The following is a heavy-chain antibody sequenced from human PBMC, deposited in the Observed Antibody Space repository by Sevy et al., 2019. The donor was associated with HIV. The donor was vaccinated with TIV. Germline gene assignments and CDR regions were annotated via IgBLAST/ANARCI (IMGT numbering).Heavy chain of an antibody. CDR1: GFSFSSYD. CDR3: AREKVDTSMIFVEYYGMDV. J-gene: IGHJ6*02. Sequence: GGSLRLSCAASGFSFSSYDMHWVRQAPGMGLELVAVIRYDGSNKDYGDSVKGRFTISRDNSKNALYLQMSSLRAEDTAVYYCAREKVDTSMIFVEYYGMDVWGQGTTVTVSS. CDR2: IRYDGSNK. V-gene: IGHV3-33*01. D-gene: IGHD5-18*01.